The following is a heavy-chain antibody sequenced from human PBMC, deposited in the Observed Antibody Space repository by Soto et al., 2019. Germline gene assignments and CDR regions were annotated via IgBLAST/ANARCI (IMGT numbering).Heavy chain of an antibody. V-gene: IGHV4-4*02. CDR2: IYHSRST. D-gene: IGHD3-3*02. Sequence: QVQLQESGPGLVKPSGTLSLTCAVSGGSISSSNWWSWVRQPPGKGLEWIGEIYHSRSTNYNPSLKSRLTLSVDKSKNQVSLKLSSVTAADTAVDYCARVLGNDAFDIWGQGTMVTVSS. CDR1: GGSISSSNW. J-gene: IGHJ3*02. CDR3: ARVLGNDAFDI.